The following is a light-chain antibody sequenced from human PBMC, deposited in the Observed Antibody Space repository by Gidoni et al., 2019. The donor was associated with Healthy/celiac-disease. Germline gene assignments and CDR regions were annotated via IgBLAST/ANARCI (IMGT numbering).Light chain of an antibody. Sequence: DLKMTPSPSSLSASVGDRVTITCRASQSISSYVNWYQQKPGKAPKLLIYAASRLQSGVPARFRGSGAGTDVTLTIRSLQAEDFATYYCQQSYSTPLFTFGPGTKVDIK. V-gene: IGKV1-39*01. CDR2: AAS. CDR3: QQSYSTPLFT. J-gene: IGKJ3*01. CDR1: QSISSY.